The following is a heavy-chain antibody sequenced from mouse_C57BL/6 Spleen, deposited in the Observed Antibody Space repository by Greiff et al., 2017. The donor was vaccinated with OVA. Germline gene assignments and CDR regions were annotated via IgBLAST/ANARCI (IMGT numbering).Heavy chain of an antibody. Sequence: VQLQQPGAELVRPGSSVKLSCKASGYTFTSYWMHWVKQRPIQGLEWIGNIDPSDSETHYNQKFKDKATLTVDKSSSTAYMQLSSLTSEDSAVYYCARTYSNFAWFAYWGQGTLVTVSA. D-gene: IGHD2-5*01. J-gene: IGHJ3*01. V-gene: IGHV1-52*01. CDR1: GYTFTSYW. CDR3: ARTYSNFAWFAY. CDR2: IDPSDSET.